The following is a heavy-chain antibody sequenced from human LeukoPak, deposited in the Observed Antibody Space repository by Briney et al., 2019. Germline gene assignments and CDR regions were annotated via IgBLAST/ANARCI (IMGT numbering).Heavy chain of an antibody. V-gene: IGHV3-30*18. Sequence: GGSLRLSCAASGFTFSSFAMSWVRQAPGKGLEWVAVISYDGSNKYSADSVKGRFTISRDNSKNTLYLQMNSLRTDDTAVYYCAKEVGSTFYYYYNGMDVWGQGTTVTVSS. CDR1: GFTFSSFA. J-gene: IGHJ6*02. D-gene: IGHD6-13*01. CDR3: AKEVGSTFYYYYNGMDV. CDR2: ISYDGSNK.